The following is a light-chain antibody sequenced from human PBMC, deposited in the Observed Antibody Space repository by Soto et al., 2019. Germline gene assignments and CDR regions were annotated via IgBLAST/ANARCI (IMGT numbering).Light chain of an antibody. CDR1: SSNIGAGYD. V-gene: IGLV1-40*01. CDR2: VNI. Sequence: QSVLTQPPSVSGAPGQRITISCTGTSSNIGAGYDVHWYQQLPGTAPKLLIYVNINRPSGVPDRFSGSKSGTSASLTITGLQAEDAADYYCQSYDSSLSEGVFGTGTKVTAL. CDR3: QSYDSSLSEGV. J-gene: IGLJ1*01.